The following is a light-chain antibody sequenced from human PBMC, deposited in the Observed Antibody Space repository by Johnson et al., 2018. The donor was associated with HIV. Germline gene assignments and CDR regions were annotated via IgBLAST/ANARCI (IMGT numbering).Light chain of an antibody. J-gene: IGLJ1*01. CDR3: ATWDRSLSAGGV. CDR1: SSNIGNNY. Sequence: QSVLTQPPSMSAAPGQKVTISCSGGSSNIGNNYVSWYQQLPGTAPKLLIYDNNKRPSGIPDRFSGSKSGASATLGITGLQTGDEADYYCATWDRSLSAGGVFGTGTKVTVL. V-gene: IGLV1-51*01. CDR2: DNN.